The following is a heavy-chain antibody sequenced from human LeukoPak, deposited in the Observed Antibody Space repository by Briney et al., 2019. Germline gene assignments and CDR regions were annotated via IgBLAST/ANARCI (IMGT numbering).Heavy chain of an antibody. CDR1: EDSVSSKIVA. Sequence: SQTLSLTCAISEDSVSSKIVAWNWIRQSPSRGLEWLGRTYYRSKWYYDYAVSMKSRTTINPDTSKNQFSLQLNSVTPEDTAVYYCARGAVAEFDYWGQGTLVTVSS. CDR3: ARGAVAEFDY. J-gene: IGHJ4*02. V-gene: IGHV6-1*01. CDR2: TYYRSKWYY. D-gene: IGHD6-19*01.